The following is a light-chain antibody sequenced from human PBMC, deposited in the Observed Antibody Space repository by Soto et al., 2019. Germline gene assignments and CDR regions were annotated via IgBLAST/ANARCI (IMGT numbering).Light chain of an antibody. CDR1: SSNIGSNT. V-gene: IGLV1-44*01. Sequence: HSVLTQQPSASGTPGQRVTMSCSGGSSNIGSNTVSWYQHLPGTAPQLLIYSDTQRASGVADRFSGSKSGTSASLAISGLQSDDEADYYCAAWDDRLNGALFGTGTKVTVL. CDR2: SDT. CDR3: AAWDDRLNGAL. J-gene: IGLJ1*01.